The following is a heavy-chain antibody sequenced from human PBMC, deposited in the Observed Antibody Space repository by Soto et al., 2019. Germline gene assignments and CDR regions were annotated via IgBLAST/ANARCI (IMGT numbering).Heavy chain of an antibody. Sequence: SETLSLTCTFSGGSISSGGYYWSWIRQHPGKGLEWIGYIYYSGSTYYNPSLKSRVTISVDTSKNQFSLRLSSVTAADTAVYYFKKGAGGILGWPLLTFWGQGTL. CDR2: IYYSGST. V-gene: IGHV4-31*03. D-gene: IGHD3-9*01. CDR1: GGSISSGGYY. CDR3: KKGAGGILGWPLLTF. J-gene: IGHJ4*02.